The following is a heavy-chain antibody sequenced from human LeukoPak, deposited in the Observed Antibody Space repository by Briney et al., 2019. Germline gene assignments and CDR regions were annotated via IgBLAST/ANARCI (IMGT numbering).Heavy chain of an antibody. Sequence: GWSLRLSCAASGFTFSSYGMHWVRQAPGKGLEWVAVKSYDGSNKYYADSAKGRFTISRDNSKNTLYLQMNSLRAEDTAVYYCATGIAAAGSYFDYWGQGTLVTVSS. CDR2: KSYDGSNK. CDR3: ATGIAAAGSYFDY. CDR1: GFTFSSYG. V-gene: IGHV3-30*03. D-gene: IGHD6-13*01. J-gene: IGHJ4*02.